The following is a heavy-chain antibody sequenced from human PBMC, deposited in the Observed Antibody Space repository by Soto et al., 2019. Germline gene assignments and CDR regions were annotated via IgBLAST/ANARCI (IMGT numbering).Heavy chain of an antibody. CDR2: ISSNGNHR. CDR3: AREKEELVLQPLYGLDF. D-gene: IGHD1-7*01. CDR1: AFTFGRFT. J-gene: IGHJ6*02. Sequence: PGGSLRVSCEASAFTFGRFTMTWVRQSPGKGLEWVSSISSNGNHRYYADSVKGRFTISRDNAKTSLFLQMTSLRGEDAGVYYCAREKEELVLQPLYGLDFWGLGTTVTVSS. V-gene: IGHV3-21*01.